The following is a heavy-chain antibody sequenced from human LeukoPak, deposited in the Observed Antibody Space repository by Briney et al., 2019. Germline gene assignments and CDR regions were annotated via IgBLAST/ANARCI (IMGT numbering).Heavy chain of an antibody. Sequence: GASVKVSCKASGYTFTGYYMHWVRQAPGQGLEWMGWINPNSGGTNYAQKFQGRVTMTRDTSTSTAYMELRSLRSDDTAVYYCARGYRDGYYYYYMDVWGKGTTVTVSS. J-gene: IGHJ6*03. D-gene: IGHD5-24*01. V-gene: IGHV1-2*02. CDR3: ARGYRDGYYYYYMDV. CDR1: GYTFTGYY. CDR2: INPNSGGT.